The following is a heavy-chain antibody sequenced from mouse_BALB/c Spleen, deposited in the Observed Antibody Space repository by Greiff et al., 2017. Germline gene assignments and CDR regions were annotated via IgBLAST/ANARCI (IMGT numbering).Heavy chain of an antibody. CDR3: ARLTEPYWYFDV. V-gene: IGHV5-12-2*01. J-gene: IGHJ1*01. Sequence: EVQRVESGGGLVQPGGSLKLSCAASGFTFSSYTMSWVRQTPEKRLEWVAYISNGGGSTYYPDTVKGRFTISRDNAKNTLYLQMSSLKSEDTAMYYCARLTEPYWYFDVWGAGTTVTVSS. CDR1: GFTFSSYT. CDR2: ISNGGGST.